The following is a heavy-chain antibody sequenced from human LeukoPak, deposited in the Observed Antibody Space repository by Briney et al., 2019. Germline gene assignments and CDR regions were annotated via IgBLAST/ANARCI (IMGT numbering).Heavy chain of an antibody. CDR3: ARGTQDGYSSSSVI. CDR2: IYYSGST. Sequence: PSETLSLTCTVSGGSISSSSYYWGWIRQPPGKGLEWIGSIYYSGSTYYNPSLKSRVTISVDTSKNQFSLKLSSVTAADTAVYYCARGTQDGYSSSSVIWGQGTLVTVSS. J-gene: IGHJ4*02. D-gene: IGHD6-6*01. V-gene: IGHV4-39*07. CDR1: GGSISSSSYY.